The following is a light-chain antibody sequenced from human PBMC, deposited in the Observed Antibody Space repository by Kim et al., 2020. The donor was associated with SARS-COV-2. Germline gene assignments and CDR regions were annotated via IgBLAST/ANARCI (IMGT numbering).Light chain of an antibody. V-gene: IGLV1-40*01. Sequence: RVTISCTGSSSKIGAGYDVHWYQRLPGTAPKPLIYGNSNRPSGVPDRFSGSKSGTSASLAITGLQAEDEADYYCQSYDSGLSGVVFGGGTQLTVL. CDR1: SSKIGAGYD. CDR3: QSYDSGLSGVV. J-gene: IGLJ2*01. CDR2: GNS.